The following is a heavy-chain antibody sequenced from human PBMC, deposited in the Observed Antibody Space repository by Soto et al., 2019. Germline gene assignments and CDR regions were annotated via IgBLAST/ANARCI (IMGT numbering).Heavy chain of an antibody. D-gene: IGHD4-4*01. Sequence: QLQLQESGPGLVKPSETLSLTCTVSGGSISSSSYYWGWIRQPPGKGLEWIGSIYYSGSTYYNPSLKSRVTISVDTSKNQFSLKLSSVTAADTAVYYCARHHPNYPDAFDIWGQGTMVTVSS. J-gene: IGHJ3*02. CDR3: ARHHPNYPDAFDI. CDR2: IYYSGST. V-gene: IGHV4-39*01. CDR1: GGSISSSSYY.